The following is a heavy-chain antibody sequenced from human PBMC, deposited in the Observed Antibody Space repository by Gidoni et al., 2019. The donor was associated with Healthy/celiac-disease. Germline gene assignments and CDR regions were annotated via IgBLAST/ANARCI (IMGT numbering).Heavy chain of an antibody. Sequence: QVQLQQWGAGLLKPSETLSLTRAVYGGSFSGYYWSWFRQPPGQGLEWIGEINHSGRTHSNPSLKSRVTISVDTSKNQFSLKLSAVTAADTAVYYCARGGDIVVVPANHYYYYYGMDVWGQGTTVTVSS. D-gene: IGHD2-2*01. CDR1: GGSFSGYY. CDR2: INHSGRT. V-gene: IGHV4-34*01. CDR3: ARGGDIVVVPANHYYYYYGMDV. J-gene: IGHJ6*02.